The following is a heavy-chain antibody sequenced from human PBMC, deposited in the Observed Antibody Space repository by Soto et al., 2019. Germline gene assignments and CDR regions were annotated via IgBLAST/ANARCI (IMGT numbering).Heavy chain of an antibody. Sequence: PGGSLRLSCGASGFTFRSYEMNWVRRAPGKGLEWVSYISSSGGTIYYADSVKGRFTISRDNAKNSLYLQMNSLRAEDTAVYYCARETLETATEPVFDYWGQGTLVTVSS. CDR2: ISSSGGTI. CDR1: GFTFRSYE. V-gene: IGHV3-48*03. D-gene: IGHD6-25*01. J-gene: IGHJ4*02. CDR3: ARETLETATEPVFDY.